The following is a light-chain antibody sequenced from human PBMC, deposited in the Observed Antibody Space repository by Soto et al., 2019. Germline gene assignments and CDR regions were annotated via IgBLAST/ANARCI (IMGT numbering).Light chain of an antibody. V-gene: IGKV2D-29*02. Sequence: VLTQTTISLSVAPGQPASISCRSIQSFLHITRETFLFWYLQKPGQSPQLLIYEVSTRVSGVPDRFSGSGSGTDFTLEISRVETDDVGIYYCMQSTQLPPTFGQGTRLEIK. CDR1: QSFLHITRETF. J-gene: IGKJ5*01. CDR3: MQSTQLPPT. CDR2: EVS.